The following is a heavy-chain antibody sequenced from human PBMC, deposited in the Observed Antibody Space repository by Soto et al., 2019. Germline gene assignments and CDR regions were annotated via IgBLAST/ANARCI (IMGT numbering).Heavy chain of an antibody. D-gene: IGHD2-2*01. V-gene: IGHV3-15*07. J-gene: IGHJ4*02. CDR2: IRSKTDGGPI. CDR1: GFTFSNAW. Sequence: EVPLVESGGGLVKPGGSLRLSCAASGFTFSNAWMNWVRQAPGRGLEWVGRIRSKTDGGPIDYAAPVKGRFTISRDDSKNTLYLQMNSLKLEDTAVYYCITGGATSDFDYWGQGTLVTVSS. CDR3: ITGGATSDFDY.